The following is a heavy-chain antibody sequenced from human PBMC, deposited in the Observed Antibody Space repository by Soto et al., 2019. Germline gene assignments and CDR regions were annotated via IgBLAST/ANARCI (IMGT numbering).Heavy chain of an antibody. CDR3: ARPLGTRIVGATAGFDY. CDR2: IDPSDSYT. J-gene: IGHJ4*02. CDR1: GYSFTSYW. Sequence: GASLKISCQGSGYSFTSYWISWVRQMPGKGLEWMGRIDPSDSYTNYSPSFQGQVTISADKSISTAYLQWSSLKASDTAMYYCARPLGTRIVGATAGFDYWGQGTLVTVSS. V-gene: IGHV5-10-1*04. D-gene: IGHD1-26*01.